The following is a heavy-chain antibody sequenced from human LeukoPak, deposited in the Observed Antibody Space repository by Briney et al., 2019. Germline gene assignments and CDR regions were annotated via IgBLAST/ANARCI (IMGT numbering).Heavy chain of an antibody. Sequence: ASVTVSCKASGYTFTGYYIHWVRQAPGQGLEWMGWINPDSGGTNYAQNFQGRVTMTRDTSISTAYMELNRLRSDDTAVYYCARVASAVYSDYWGQGTLVTVSS. CDR3: ARVASAVYSDY. CDR1: GYTFTGYY. CDR2: INPDSGGT. J-gene: IGHJ4*02. V-gene: IGHV1-2*02.